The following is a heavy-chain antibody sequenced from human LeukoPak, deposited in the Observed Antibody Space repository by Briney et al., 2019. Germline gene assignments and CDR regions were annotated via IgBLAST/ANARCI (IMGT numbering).Heavy chain of an antibody. CDR3: AREATWGQWYFDH. CDR1: GFSFSNHG. J-gene: IGHJ4*02. D-gene: IGHD6-19*01. V-gene: IGHV3-30*03. CDR2: IARDGGAK. Sequence: GTSLRLFCVASGFSFSNHGMHWVRQAPGKGLEWVSVIARDGGAKFYADSVKGRFTLSRGNSKNMFFLQMNFLTVEDTAIYYCAREATWGQWYFDHWGQGTPVTVSS.